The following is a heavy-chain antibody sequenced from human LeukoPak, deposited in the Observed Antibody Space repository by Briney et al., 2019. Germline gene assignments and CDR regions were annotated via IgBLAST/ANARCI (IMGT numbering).Heavy chain of an antibody. CDR1: GYSISSGFH. CDR3: AREVGWLHPEGAFDI. J-gene: IGHJ3*02. CDR2: IYHNGST. Sequence: SETLSLTCTVSGYSISSGFHWGWIRQPPGKGLEWIGNIYHNGSTYYNPSLKGRVIMSVDTSKNHFSLKLGSVTAADTAVYYCAREVGWLHPEGAFDIWGQGTVVTVSS. V-gene: IGHV4-38-2*02. D-gene: IGHD5-12*01.